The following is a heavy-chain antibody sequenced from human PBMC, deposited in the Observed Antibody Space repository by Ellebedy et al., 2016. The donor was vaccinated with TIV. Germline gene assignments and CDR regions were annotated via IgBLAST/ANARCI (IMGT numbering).Heavy chain of an antibody. Sequence: GESLKISCAASGFTFSSYNMNWVRQAPGKGLEWVSYISSSSSYIYYADSVKGRFTISRDNVENSAYLQMNSLRAEDTAVYYCARGGGFLFDVWGQGTMVTVSS. V-gene: IGHV3-21*01. D-gene: IGHD4-23*01. CDR3: ARGGGFLFDV. J-gene: IGHJ3*01. CDR1: GFTFSSYN. CDR2: ISSSSSYI.